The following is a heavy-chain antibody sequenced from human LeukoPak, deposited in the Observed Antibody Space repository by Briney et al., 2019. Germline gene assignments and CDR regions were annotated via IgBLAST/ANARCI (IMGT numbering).Heavy chain of an antibody. CDR3: ARAGCSSTSCYSRPHFDY. Sequence: SVKVSCKASGGTFSSYAISWVRQAPGQGLEWMGRIIPILGIANYAQKFQGRVTITADKSTSTAYMELRSLRSDDTAVYYCARAGCSSTSCYSRPHFDYWGQGTLVTVSS. V-gene: IGHV1-69*04. D-gene: IGHD2-2*01. CDR2: IIPILGIA. J-gene: IGHJ4*02. CDR1: GGTFSSYA.